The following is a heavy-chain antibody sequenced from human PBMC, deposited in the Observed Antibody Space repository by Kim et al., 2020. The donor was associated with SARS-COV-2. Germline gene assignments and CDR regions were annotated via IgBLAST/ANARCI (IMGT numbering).Heavy chain of an antibody. CDR3: ARGWELDY. D-gene: IGHD1-1*01. Sequence: NGRATYNPALRTRLTISLDTSKNHFSLKLTSAIAADTAVYYCARGWELDYWGQGTLVTVSS. CDR2: NGRA. J-gene: IGHJ4*02. V-gene: IGHV4-61*03.